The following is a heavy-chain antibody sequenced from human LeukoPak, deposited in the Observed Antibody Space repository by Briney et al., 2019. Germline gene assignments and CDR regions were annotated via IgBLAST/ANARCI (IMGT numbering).Heavy chain of an antibody. CDR3: ARHFDRDGYKSNAFDI. Sequence: KSSETLSLTCTASGGSFSSSSHYWGWVRQPPGKGLEWIGSMYYSGSTDYNASLRSRVTISVDTSRDQFSLKLSSVTAADTAVYYCARHFDRDGYKSNAFDIWGQGTMVTVSS. CDR2: MYYSGST. V-gene: IGHV4-39*01. CDR1: GGSFSSSSHY. D-gene: IGHD5-24*01. J-gene: IGHJ3*02.